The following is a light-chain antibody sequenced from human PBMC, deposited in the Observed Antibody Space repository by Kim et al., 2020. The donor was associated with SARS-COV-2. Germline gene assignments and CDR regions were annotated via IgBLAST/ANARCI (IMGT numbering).Light chain of an antibody. Sequence: GQSITITCTGTTSDVGGYNYVSWYQQHPGKAPKLIIYAVSQRPSGVSNRFSGSKSANTASLTISGLQAEDEADYYCSSYTSTTTYVFGTGTKVTVL. CDR3: SSYTSTTTYV. V-gene: IGLV2-14*04. J-gene: IGLJ1*01. CDR2: AVS. CDR1: TSDVGGYNY.